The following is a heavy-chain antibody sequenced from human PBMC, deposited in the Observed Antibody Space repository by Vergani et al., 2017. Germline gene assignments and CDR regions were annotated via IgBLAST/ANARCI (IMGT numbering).Heavy chain of an antibody. D-gene: IGHD3-10*01. V-gene: IGHV4-30-2*01. J-gene: IGHJ4*02. CDR2: IYHSGST. Sequence: QLQLPESGSGLVKPSQTLSLTCAVSGGSISSGGYSWSWIRQPPGKGLEWIGYIYHSGSTYYNPSLKSRVTISVDRSKNQFSRKLSSVTAADTAVYYCARGVQYYGSGSYLAYWGQGTLVTVSS. CDR3: ARGVQYYGSGSYLAY. CDR1: GGSISSGGYS.